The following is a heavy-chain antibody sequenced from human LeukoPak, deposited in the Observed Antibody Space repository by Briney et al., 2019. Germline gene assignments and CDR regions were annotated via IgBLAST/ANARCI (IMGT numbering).Heavy chain of an antibody. D-gene: IGHD6-19*01. J-gene: IGHJ6*03. CDR2: IIPIFGTA. CDR3: ARAVAGTTWFNYYYMDV. CDR1: GGTFSSYA. Sequence: SVQVSCKASGGTFSSYAISWVRQAPGQGLEWMGGIIPIFGTANYAQKFQGRVTITADESTSTAYMELSSLRSEDTAVYYCARAVAGTTWFNYYYMDVWGKGTTVTVSS. V-gene: IGHV1-69*13.